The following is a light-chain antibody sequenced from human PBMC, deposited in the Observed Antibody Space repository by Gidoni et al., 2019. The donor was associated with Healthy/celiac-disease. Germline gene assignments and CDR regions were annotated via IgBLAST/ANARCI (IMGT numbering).Light chain of an antibody. CDR1: QSVSSSY. V-gene: IGKV3-20*01. CDR2: GAS. CDR3: HQYGSSQGT. J-gene: IGKJ1*01. Sequence: EIVLTQSPGTLSLSPGERATLSCRASQSVSSSYLAWYQQKPGQAPRLLIYGASSRATGIPDRFSGSGSGTDFTLTISRLEPEGFAVYYCHQYGSSQGTFGQGTKVEIK.